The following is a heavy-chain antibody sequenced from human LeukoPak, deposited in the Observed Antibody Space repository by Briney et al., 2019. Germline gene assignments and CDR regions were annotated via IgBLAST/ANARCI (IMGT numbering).Heavy chain of an antibody. J-gene: IGHJ6*03. D-gene: IGHD3-22*01. CDR2: INWNGGST. CDR1: GFTFDDYG. CDR3: ARVAGDSSGYYTGGDYYYYMDV. Sequence: GGSLRLSCATSGFTFDDYGMSWVRQAPGKGLEWVSGINWNGGSTGYADSVKGRFTISRDNAKNSLYLQMNSLRAEDTALYYCARVAGDSSGYYTGGDYYYYMDVWGKGTTVTVSS. V-gene: IGHV3-20*04.